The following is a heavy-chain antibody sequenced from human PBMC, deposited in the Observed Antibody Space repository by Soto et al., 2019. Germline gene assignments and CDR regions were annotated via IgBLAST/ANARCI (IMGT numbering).Heavy chain of an antibody. CDR3: ARTGDLLGFEY. CDR1: GGSISSNYY. Sequence: QVQLQESGPGLVKPSQTLSLTCTVSGGSISSNYYWTWIRQPPGKGLEWVGFVYYTGSAYYNPSLKSRVTMSVDTSTNQFSLKLSSMTAADAAVYYCARTGDLLGFEYWGQGTLVALSS. V-gene: IGHV4-30-4*08. J-gene: IGHJ4*02. D-gene: IGHD2-21*02. CDR2: VYYTGSA.